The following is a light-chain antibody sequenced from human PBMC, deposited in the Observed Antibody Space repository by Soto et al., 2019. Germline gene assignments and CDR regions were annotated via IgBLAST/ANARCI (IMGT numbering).Light chain of an antibody. J-gene: IGLJ1*01. CDR2: EVS. CDR1: SSDVGGYNY. V-gene: IGLV2-14*01. Sequence: QSALTQPASGSGSTGQSLTIYCTGTSSDVGGYNYVSWYQQHPGKAPKLMIYEVSNRPSGVSNRFSGSKSGNTASLTISGLQAEDEADYYCSSYTSSSSYVFGTGTKLTGL. CDR3: SSYTSSSSYV.